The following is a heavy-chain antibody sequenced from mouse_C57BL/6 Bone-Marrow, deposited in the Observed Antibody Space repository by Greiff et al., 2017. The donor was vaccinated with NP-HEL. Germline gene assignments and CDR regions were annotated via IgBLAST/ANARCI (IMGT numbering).Heavy chain of an antibody. D-gene: IGHD1-1*01. CDR1: GFTFSDYG. Sequence: EVKLMESGGGLVQPGGSLKLSCAASGFTFSDYGMAWVRQAPRKGPEWVAFISNLAYSIYYADTVTGRFTISRENAKNTLYLEMSSLRSEDTAMYYCARHCYGSSYVWYYFDYWCQGTTLTVSS. CDR3: ARHCYGSSYVWYYFDY. V-gene: IGHV5-15*01. CDR2: ISNLAYSI. J-gene: IGHJ2*01.